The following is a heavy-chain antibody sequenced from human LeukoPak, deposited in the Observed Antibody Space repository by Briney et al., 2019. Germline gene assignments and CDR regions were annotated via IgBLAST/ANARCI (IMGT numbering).Heavy chain of an antibody. Sequence: KPSETLSLTCTVSGYSISSGYYWGWIRQPPGKGLEWIGSIYHSGSTYYNPSLKSRVTISVDTSKNQFPLKLSSVTAADTAVYYCARKYQLLYRGFRWFDPWGQGTLVTVSS. CDR3: ARKYQLLYRGFRWFDP. CDR1: GYSISSGYY. D-gene: IGHD2-2*02. CDR2: IYHSGST. V-gene: IGHV4-38-2*02. J-gene: IGHJ5*02.